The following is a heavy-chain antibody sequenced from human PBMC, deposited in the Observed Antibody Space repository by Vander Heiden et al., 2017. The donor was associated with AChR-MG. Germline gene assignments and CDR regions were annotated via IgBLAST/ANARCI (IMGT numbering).Heavy chain of an antibody. V-gene: IGHV3-21*01. J-gene: IGHJ4*02. D-gene: IGHD2-15*01. Sequence: EVQLVESGGGLVKPGGSLRLSCAASGFTFSSYSMNWVRQAPGKGLEWVSSISSSSSYIYYADSVKGRFTISRDNAKNSLYLQMNSLRAEDTAVYYCASSTVVVVAATLYRWGQGTLVTVSS. CDR2: ISSSSSYI. CDR1: GFTFSSYS. CDR3: ASSTVVVVAATLYR.